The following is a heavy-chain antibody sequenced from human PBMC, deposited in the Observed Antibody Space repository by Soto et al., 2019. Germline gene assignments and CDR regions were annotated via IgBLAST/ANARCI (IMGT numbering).Heavy chain of an antibody. Sequence: EVQLVESGGGLVQPGGSLRLSCAASGFTFSSYSMNWVRQAPGKGLEWVSYISSSSSTIYYADSVKGRFTISRDNAKNSLYLQMNSLRDEDTAVYYCARERQQQLVGPMIDYWGQGTLVTVSS. V-gene: IGHV3-48*02. CDR1: GFTFSSYS. CDR3: ARERQQQLVGPMIDY. J-gene: IGHJ4*02. CDR2: ISSSSSTI. D-gene: IGHD6-13*01.